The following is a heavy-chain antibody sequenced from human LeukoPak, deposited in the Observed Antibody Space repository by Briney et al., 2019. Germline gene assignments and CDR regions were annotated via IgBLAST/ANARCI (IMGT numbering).Heavy chain of an antibody. CDR2: ISVSGSST. CDR1: GFTFSSYA. V-gene: IGHV3-23*01. Sequence: GGSLRLSCAASGFTFSSYAMNWVRQAPGKGLEWVSAISVSGSSTYYADSVKGRFTISRDNSKNTLYLQMNSLRAEDTAVYYCAKGRDYGGNRGGFDYWGQGTLVTVSS. D-gene: IGHD4-23*01. CDR3: AKGRDYGGNRGGFDY. J-gene: IGHJ4*02.